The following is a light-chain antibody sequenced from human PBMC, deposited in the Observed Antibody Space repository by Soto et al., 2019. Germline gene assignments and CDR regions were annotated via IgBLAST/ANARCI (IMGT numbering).Light chain of an antibody. J-gene: IGLJ1*01. CDR1: SSNIGAGYD. V-gene: IGLV1-40*01. CDR3: QSYDSSLCPYYV. Sequence: QSVLTQPPSVSGAPGQRVTISCTGSSSNIGAGYDVHWYQQLPGTAPKLLIYGNSNRPSGVPDRFSGTKSGTSASLAITGLQAEDEADYYCQSYDSSLCPYYVFGTGTKLTVL. CDR2: GNS.